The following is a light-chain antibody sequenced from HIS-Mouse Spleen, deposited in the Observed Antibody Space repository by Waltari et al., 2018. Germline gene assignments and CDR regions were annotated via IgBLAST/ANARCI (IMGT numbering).Light chain of an antibody. Sequence: EIVLTQSPGTLSLSPGESATLSCRASQSVSSSYLAWYQQKPGQAPRLLIYGASSRATGIPDRFSGSGSGTDFTLTISRLEPEDFAVYYCQQYGSSFTFGPGTKVDIK. J-gene: IGKJ3*01. V-gene: IGKV3-20*01. CDR1: QSVSSSY. CDR2: GAS. CDR3: QQYGSSFT.